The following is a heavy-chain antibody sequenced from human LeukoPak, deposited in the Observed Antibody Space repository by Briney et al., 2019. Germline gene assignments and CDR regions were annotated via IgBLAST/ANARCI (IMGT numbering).Heavy chain of an antibody. D-gene: IGHD6-6*01. CDR3: ARAGWSIAVPFDP. CDR2: INHSGST. J-gene: IGHJ5*02. V-gene: IGHV4-34*01. CDR1: GGSFSGYY. Sequence: SETLSLTRAVYGGSFSGYYWSWIRQPPGKGLEWIGEINHSGSTNYNPSLKSRATISVDTSKNQFSLKLSSVTAADTAVYYCARAGWSIAVPFDPWGQGTLVTVSS.